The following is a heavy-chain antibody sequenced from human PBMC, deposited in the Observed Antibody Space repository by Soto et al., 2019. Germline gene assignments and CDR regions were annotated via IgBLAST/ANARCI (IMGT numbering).Heavy chain of an antibody. CDR2: IFYSGSF. CDR3: ARAPETPPIFGVVRPYFFDY. D-gene: IGHD3-3*01. CDR1: GASISSGGSY. V-gene: IGHV4-31*03. J-gene: IGHJ4*02. Sequence: QVQLQESGPGLVKPSQTLSLTCTVSGASISSGGSYWSWIRQRPGKGLEWIGYIFYSGSFYYTPSLKRRVMISPDTSKNQFSLRLTSVTAADTAVYYCARAPETPPIFGVVRPYFFDYWGQGTLVTVSS.